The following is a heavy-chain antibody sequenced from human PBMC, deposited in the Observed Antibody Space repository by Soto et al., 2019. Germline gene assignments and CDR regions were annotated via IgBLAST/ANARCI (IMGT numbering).Heavy chain of an antibody. CDR1: EFTFSTYA. CDR2: ISGSGGST. CDR3: ARVVCSRSSCYRRGFDF. Sequence: EVQLLESGGGLVQPGGSLRLSCVASEFTFSTYAMSWVRQAPGKGLEWVSTISGSGGSTYYADSVKGRFTISRDSPKNTLFLQMNSLRAEDTAVYFCARVVCSRSSCYRRGFDFWGQGTLVTVSS. V-gene: IGHV3-23*01. J-gene: IGHJ4*02. D-gene: IGHD2-2*02.